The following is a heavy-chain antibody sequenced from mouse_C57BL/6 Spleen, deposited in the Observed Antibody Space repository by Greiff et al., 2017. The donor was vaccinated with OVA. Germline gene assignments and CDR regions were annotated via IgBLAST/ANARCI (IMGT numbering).Heavy chain of an antibody. J-gene: IGHJ2*01. CDR1: GYAFTNYL. V-gene: IGHV1-54*01. Sequence: VQLQESGAELVRPGTSVKVSCKASGYAFTNYLIEWVKQRPGQGLEWIGVINPGSGGTNYNEKFKGKATLTADKSSSTAYMQLSSLTSEDSAVYFCAIGNYSFDYWGQGTTLTVSS. CDR3: AIGNYSFDY. CDR2: INPGSGGT. D-gene: IGHD2-1*01.